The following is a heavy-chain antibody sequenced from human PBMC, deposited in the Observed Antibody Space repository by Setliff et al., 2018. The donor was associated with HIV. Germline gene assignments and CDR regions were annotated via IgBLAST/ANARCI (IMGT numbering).Heavy chain of an antibody. CDR3: AKDPNSGSYYRTTVGCYFDY. CDR2: ISGSGGST. CDR1: GFTLSDYY. D-gene: IGHD1-26*01. J-gene: IGHJ4*02. V-gene: IGHV3-23*01. Sequence: GGSLRLSCAASGFTLSDYYMSWIRQAPGKGLEWVSSISGSGGSTYYADSVKGRFTISRDNSKDTLYLQMNSLRAEDTAVYYCAKDPNSGSYYRTTVGCYFDYWGQGTLVTVSS.